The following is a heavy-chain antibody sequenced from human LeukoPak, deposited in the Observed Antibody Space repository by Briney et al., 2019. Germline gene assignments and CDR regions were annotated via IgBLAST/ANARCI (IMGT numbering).Heavy chain of an antibody. J-gene: IGHJ3*02. CDR2: IYHSGST. CDR1: GGSVSSTTYY. V-gene: IGHV4-31*03. Sequence: SETLSLTCTVSGGSVSSTTYYWSWIRQPPGKGLEWFGYIYHSGSTYYNPSLKSRVTISVGTSQNQSSLQLSSVTDADTAVYYRARGPTTVTTFYAFDIWGQGTMVTVSS. CDR3: ARGPTTVTTFYAFDI. D-gene: IGHD4-17*01.